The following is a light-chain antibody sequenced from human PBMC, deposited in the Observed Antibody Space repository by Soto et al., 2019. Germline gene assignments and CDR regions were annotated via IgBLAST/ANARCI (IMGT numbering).Light chain of an antibody. CDR1: QSISTW. CDR3: QQYNTSPLT. CDR2: KAP. V-gene: IGKV1-5*03. J-gene: IGKJ4*01. Sequence: DIQMTQAPSTLSASVGDRVTNGCRASQSISTWLAGYQQKPGKAPKLLIYKAPSLESGVPSRFSGSGSGTEVTLTLISLQPDDFPTYSCQQYNTSPLTSGGGDTVEIK.